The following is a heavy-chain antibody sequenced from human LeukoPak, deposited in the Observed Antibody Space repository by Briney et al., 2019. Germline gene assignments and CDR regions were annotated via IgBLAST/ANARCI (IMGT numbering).Heavy chain of an antibody. Sequence: SETLSLTCAVYGGSFSGYYWSWIRQPPGRGLEWIGEINHSGSTNYNPSLKSRATISVDTSKNQFSLELSSVTAADTAVYYCARERLAMVRGVIPKEAWGWFDPWGQGTLVTVSS. CDR1: GGSFSGYY. J-gene: IGHJ5*02. CDR2: INHSGST. V-gene: IGHV4-34*01. D-gene: IGHD3-10*01. CDR3: ARERLAMVRGVIPKEAWGWFDP.